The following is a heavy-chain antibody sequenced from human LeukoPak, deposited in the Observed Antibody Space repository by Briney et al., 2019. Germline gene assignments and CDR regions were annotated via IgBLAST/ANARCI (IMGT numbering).Heavy chain of an antibody. V-gene: IGHV5-51*01. CDR3: ARRSRYCTTASCYTVFDY. CDR2: IFPGDSGT. J-gene: IGHJ4*02. D-gene: IGHD2-2*02. CDR1: GYTFINYW. Sequence: GESLKISCEASGYTFINYWIGWVRQLPAKGLEWMGIIFPGDSGTRYSPSFQGQVTISADKSISTAYLQWSSLKASDTAIYYCARRSRYCTTASCYTVFDYWGQGTLVTVSS.